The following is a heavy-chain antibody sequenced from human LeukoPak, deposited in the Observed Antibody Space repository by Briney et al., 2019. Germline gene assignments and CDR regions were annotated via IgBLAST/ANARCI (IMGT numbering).Heavy chain of an antibody. CDR3: ARVVAATIYQFDH. J-gene: IGHJ4*02. D-gene: IGHD2-15*01. Sequence: SETLSLTCTVSRDSITSAGYYWTWVRHYPGKGLEWIGYIYNAGSTYYNPSLKSRVTTSLDTSKNQFSLRLSSVTAADTAVYYCARVVAATIYQFDHWGQGTLVTVSS. V-gene: IGHV4-31*03. CDR2: IYNAGST. CDR1: RDSITSAGYY.